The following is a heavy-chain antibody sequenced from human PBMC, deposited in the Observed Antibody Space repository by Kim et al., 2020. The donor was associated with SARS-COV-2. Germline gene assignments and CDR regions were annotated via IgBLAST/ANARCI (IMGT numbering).Heavy chain of an antibody. V-gene: IGHV3-49*02. D-gene: IGHD2-15*01. CDR3: SRVRGFPPYASDFDY. Sequence: AASVKGTFTISRDDSKRIAYLQMNSLRTDDTAIYYCSRVRGFPPYASDFDYWGQGTPVTVSS. J-gene: IGHJ4*02.